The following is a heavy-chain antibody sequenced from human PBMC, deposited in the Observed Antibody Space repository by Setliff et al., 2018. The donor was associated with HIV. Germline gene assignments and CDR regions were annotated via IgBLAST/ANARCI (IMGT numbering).Heavy chain of an antibody. CDR3: ARYYDSRPAFDI. CDR2: IHHSGST. D-gene: IGHD3-16*01. CDR1: GGSFSGYY. Sequence: PSETLSLTCAVYGGSFSGYYWSWIRQPPGKGLEWIGEIHHSGSTNYNPSLKSRVTVSVDTSKRQFSLKLNSVTAADTAVYYCARYYDSRPAFDIWGQGTMVTVSS. V-gene: IGHV4-34*01. J-gene: IGHJ3*02.